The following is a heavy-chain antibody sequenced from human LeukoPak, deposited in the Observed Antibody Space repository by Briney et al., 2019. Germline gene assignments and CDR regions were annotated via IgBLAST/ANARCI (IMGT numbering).Heavy chain of an antibody. CDR3: ARQVTFGYAYAYYFDY. Sequence: SETLSLTCTVSGGSISSGDYYWSWIRQPPGKGLEWIGNIHNSESTYYNPSLKSRVTISVDTSKNQFSLKLSSVTAADTAVYYCARQVTFGYAYAYYFDYWGQGSLVTVSS. D-gene: IGHD5-18*01. J-gene: IGHJ4*02. CDR1: GGSISSGDYY. CDR2: IHNSEST. V-gene: IGHV4-39*01.